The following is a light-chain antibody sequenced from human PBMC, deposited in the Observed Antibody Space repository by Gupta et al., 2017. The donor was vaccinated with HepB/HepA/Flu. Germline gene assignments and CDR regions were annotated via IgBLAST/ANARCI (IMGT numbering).Light chain of an antibody. Sequence: QSALTQPRSVSGSPGQSVTISCTGTSGDIGGYNYVSWYQQHPDKAPQLMIYDVTKRPSGVPDRFSGSKSGNTASLTISGLQAEDEADYYCCSYAGSYTFGFGGGTKLTVL. V-gene: IGLV2-11*01. CDR1: SGDIGGYNY. CDR3: CSYAGSYTFG. CDR2: DVT. J-gene: IGLJ3*02.